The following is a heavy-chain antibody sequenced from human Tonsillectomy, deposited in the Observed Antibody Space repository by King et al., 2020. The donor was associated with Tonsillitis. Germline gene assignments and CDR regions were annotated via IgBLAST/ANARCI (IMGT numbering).Heavy chain of an antibody. J-gene: IGHJ3*02. Sequence: VQLVESGGGVVQSGRSLRLSCAASGFTFSNYGMHWVRQAQGKWLEWVAVISYDGSDKYYADSVKGRFTLSRDNSKNTLYLQMNSLRAEDTAVYYCARGEVKSSYDSESHYVYDAFYIWGHGTMVTVSS. CDR2: ISYDGSDK. V-gene: IGHV3-33*05. CDR1: GFTFSNYG. D-gene: IGHD3-10*01. CDR3: ARGEVKSSYDSESHYVYDAFYI.